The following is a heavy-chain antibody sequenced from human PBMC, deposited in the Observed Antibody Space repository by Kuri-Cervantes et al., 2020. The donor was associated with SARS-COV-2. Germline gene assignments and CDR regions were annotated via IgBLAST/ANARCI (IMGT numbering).Heavy chain of an antibody. V-gene: IGHV1-58*02. CDR1: EFTFTSSA. CDR3: ARDYYDSSGYCDALRSLDY. CDR2: IVVGSGNT. D-gene: IGHD3-22*01. J-gene: IGHJ4*01. Sequence: SVKVSCKASEFTFTSSAMQWVRQARGQRLEWIGWIVVGSGNTNYAQKFQERVTITRDTSASTAYMELSSLRSEDTAVYYSARDYYDSSGYCDALRSLDYWGQGTLVTVSS.